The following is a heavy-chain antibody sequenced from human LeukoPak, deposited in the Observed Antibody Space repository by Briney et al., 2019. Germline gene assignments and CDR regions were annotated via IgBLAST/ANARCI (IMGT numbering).Heavy chain of an antibody. CDR3: ARVACSNGACYGLFDY. J-gene: IGHJ4*02. CDR1: GFTFTTYS. CDR2: ISSSSSYI. V-gene: IGHV3-21*01. D-gene: IGHD2-8*01. Sequence: GGSLRLSCAVSGFTFTTYSVNWLRQAPGKGLEWVSSISSSSSYIYYADSVKGRFTVSRDNAKNSVYLQMNSLRAEDTGVYYCARVACSNGACYGLFDYWGQGTLVAVSS.